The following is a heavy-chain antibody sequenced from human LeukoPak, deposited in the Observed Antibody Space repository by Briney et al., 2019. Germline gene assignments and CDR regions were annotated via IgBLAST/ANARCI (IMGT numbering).Heavy chain of an antibody. V-gene: IGHV4-38-2*01. D-gene: IGHD2-8*01. CDR1: GYSISSGYY. CDR3: ARGDIVLMVYATYFDY. Sequence: EPSETLSLTCAVSGYSISSGYYWGWIRQPPGKGLEWIGSIYHSGSTYYNPSLKSRVTISADTSKNQFSLKLSSVTAADTAVYYCARGDIVLMVYATYFDYWGQGTLVTVSS. J-gene: IGHJ4*02. CDR2: IYHSGST.